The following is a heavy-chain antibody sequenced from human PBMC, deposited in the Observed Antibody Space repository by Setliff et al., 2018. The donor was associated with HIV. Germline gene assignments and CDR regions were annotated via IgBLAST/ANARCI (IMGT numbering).Heavy chain of an antibody. J-gene: IGHJ3*02. CDR3: ARRGGYTYYYDSSGYHRGPNDAFDI. Sequence: SETLSLTCAVSGGSIGSGGYYWSWIRQSAGKGLEWIGRISSSGSTTYSPSLKSRVTISVDTSKNQFSLKLSSVTAADTAVYYCARRGGYTYYYDSSGYHRGPNDAFDIWGQGTMVTVSS. D-gene: IGHD3-22*01. CDR1: GGSIGSGGYY. CDR2: ISSSGST. V-gene: IGHV4-61*02.